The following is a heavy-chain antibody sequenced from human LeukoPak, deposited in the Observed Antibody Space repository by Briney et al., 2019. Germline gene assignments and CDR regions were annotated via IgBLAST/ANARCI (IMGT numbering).Heavy chain of an antibody. D-gene: IGHD4-23*01. J-gene: IGHJ4*02. CDR1: GGTFTSYA. CDR2: IIPIFGTA. Sequence: SVTVSCKSSGGTFTSYAINWVREAPRQGLELMGGIIPIFGTANYAQKFQGRVTITADESTSTAYMELSSLRSEDTAVYYCARDLNYGGNSGFDYWGQGTLVTVSS. CDR3: ARDLNYGGNSGFDY. V-gene: IGHV1-69*01.